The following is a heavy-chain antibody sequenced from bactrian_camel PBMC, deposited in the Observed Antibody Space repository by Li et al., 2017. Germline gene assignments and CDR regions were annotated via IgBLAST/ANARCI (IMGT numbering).Heavy chain of an antibody. V-gene: IGHV3S45*01. CDR3: AAAAVGQWSCSWPASGGYSV. CDR1: GRSNENYF. CDR2: MYTGFGGGNI. J-gene: IGHJ4*01. Sequence: HVQLVESGGGSVQAGGSLRLSCAISGRSNENYFLAWFRQPPGKEREGVAAMYTGFGGGNIYYDDSVKGRFTISQDNSKNILYLQMNNLEPEDTALYYCAAAAVGQWSCSWPASGGYSVWGQGTQVTVSS. D-gene: IGHD2*01.